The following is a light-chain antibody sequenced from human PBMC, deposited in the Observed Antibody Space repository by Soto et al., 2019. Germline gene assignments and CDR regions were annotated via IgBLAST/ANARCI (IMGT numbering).Light chain of an antibody. CDR1: QSISDT. J-gene: IGKJ1*01. CDR2: GAS. Sequence: EIVMTQSPATLSVSPGGRATLSCRASQSISDTLAWYQQKPGQAPRLLIHGASTRATGFPARFSGSGSGTDFTLTISSLQSEDFAVYYCHQHDNWPWTFGQGTKVEIK. V-gene: IGKV3-15*01. CDR3: HQHDNWPWT.